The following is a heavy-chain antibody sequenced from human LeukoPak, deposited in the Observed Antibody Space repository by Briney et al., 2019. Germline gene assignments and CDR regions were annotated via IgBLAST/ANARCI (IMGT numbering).Heavy chain of an antibody. CDR1: GYSISSGYY. Sequence: SETLSLTCAVSGYSISSGYYWGWIRQPPGKGLEWIGSIYHSGSTYYNPSLRSRVTISVDTSKNQFSLKLSSVPAADTAVYYCARHRRGVHTYYDILTGYSTHDYWGQGTLVTVSS. D-gene: IGHD3-9*01. CDR3: ARHRRGVHTYYDILTGYSTHDY. J-gene: IGHJ4*02. V-gene: IGHV4-38-2*01. CDR2: IYHSGST.